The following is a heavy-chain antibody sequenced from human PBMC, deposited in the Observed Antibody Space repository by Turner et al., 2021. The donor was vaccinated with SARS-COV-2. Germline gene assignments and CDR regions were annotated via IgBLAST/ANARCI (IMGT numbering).Heavy chain of an antibody. D-gene: IGHD2-2*01. CDR3: ARSPGYYFDY. V-gene: IGHV3-7*01. Sequence: EVQLVGSGGGLVQPGGSLRLSCAASGFTFSSYWMSWVRQAPGKGLDWVANIKQDGSEKHFVDSVKGRFTISRDNAKNSLSLQMNSLRAEDTAVYYCARSPGYYFDYWGQGTLVTVSS. CDR1: GFTFSSYW. CDR2: IKQDGSEK. J-gene: IGHJ4*02.